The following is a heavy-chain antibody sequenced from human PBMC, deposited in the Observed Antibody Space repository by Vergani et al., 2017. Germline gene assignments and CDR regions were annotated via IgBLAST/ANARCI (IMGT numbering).Heavy chain of an antibody. V-gene: IGHV3-7*01. Sequence: EVQLVESGGGLVQPGGSLRLSCAASGFTFSSYWMSWVRQAPGKGLEWVANIKQDGSEKYYVDSVKGRFTISRDNAKNSLYLQMNSLRAEDTAVYYCARGSAGWLQFPFDYWGQGTLVTVSS. CDR2: IKQDGSEK. CDR3: ARGSAGWLQFPFDY. J-gene: IGHJ4*02. CDR1: GFTFSSYW. D-gene: IGHD5-24*01.